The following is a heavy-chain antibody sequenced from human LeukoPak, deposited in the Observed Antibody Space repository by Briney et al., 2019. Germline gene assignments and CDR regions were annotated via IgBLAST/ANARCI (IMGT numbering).Heavy chain of an antibody. CDR3: ARVLPGATVMTPYFDY. CDR1: GFTFSSYG. Sequence: GRSLRLSRAASGFTFSSYGMHWVRQAPGKGLEWLAVIWYDGSNRYYADSVKGRFTISRDNSKNTLYLQINSLRDDDTAVYYCARVLPGATVMTPYFDYWGQGTLVTVSS. D-gene: IGHD4-17*01. J-gene: IGHJ4*02. CDR2: IWYDGSNR. V-gene: IGHV3-33*01.